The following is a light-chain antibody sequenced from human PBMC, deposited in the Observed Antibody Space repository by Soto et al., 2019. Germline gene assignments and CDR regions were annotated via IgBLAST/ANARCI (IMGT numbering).Light chain of an antibody. CDR2: EAL. Sequence: ETVLTQSPATLSLSPGERATLSCRASRSISTYLAWYQQKPGQAPRLLIYEALNRATGIPARFSGSGSGTDFTLTISSLELEDFAVYYCQQYNNWPPITFGQGTRLEIK. CDR3: QQYNNWPPIT. V-gene: IGKV3-11*01. J-gene: IGKJ5*01. CDR1: RSISTY.